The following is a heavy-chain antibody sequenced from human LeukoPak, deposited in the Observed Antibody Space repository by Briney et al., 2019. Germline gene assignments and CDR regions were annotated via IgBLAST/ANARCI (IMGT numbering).Heavy chain of an antibody. D-gene: IGHD6-19*01. CDR1: GFTFSSYA. CDR3: AKDGGIAVQYFQH. Sequence: GGSLRLSCAASGFTFSSYAMHWVRQAPGKGLEWVAVISYDGSNKYYADSVKGRFTISRDNSKNTLYLQMNSLRAEDTAVYYCAKDGGIAVQYFQHWGQGTLVTVSS. CDR2: ISYDGSNK. J-gene: IGHJ1*01. V-gene: IGHV3-30-3*01.